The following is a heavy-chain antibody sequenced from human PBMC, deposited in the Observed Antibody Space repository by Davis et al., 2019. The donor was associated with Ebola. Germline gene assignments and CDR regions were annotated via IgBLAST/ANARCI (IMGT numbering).Heavy chain of an antibody. CDR3: ARGSGYCSGGSCYPGGIVI. V-gene: IGHV4-59*11. J-gene: IGHJ3*02. CDR1: GGSISSHY. Sequence: PSETLSLTCTVSGGSISSHYWSWIRQPPGKGLEWIGYIYYSGSTNYNPSLKSRVTISVDTSKNQFSLKLSSVTAADTAVYYCARGSGYCSGGSCYPGGIVIWGQGTMVTVSS. CDR2: IYYSGST. D-gene: IGHD2-15*01.